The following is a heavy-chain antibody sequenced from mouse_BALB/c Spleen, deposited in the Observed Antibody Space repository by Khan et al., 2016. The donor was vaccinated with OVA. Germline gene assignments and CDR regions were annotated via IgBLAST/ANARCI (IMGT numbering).Heavy chain of an antibody. D-gene: IGHD2-10*02. CDR2: IYPGDGDT. Sequence: VQLQESGAELVRPGSSVKISCKASGYAFSSYWMNWVKQRPGQGLEWIGQIYPGDGDTNYNGKFKGKATLTADKSSSTAYMQLSSLTSEDSAVYFCARGYGINVDYWGQGTTLTVSS. V-gene: IGHV1-80*01. CDR3: ARGYGINVDY. CDR1: GYAFSSYW. J-gene: IGHJ2*01.